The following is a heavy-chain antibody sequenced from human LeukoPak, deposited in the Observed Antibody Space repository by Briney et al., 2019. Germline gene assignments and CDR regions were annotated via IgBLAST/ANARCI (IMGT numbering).Heavy chain of an antibody. Sequence: GGSLRLSCAASGFTFSKYAMNWIRQAPGKGLEWVPTISGSGGNTYYADSVKGRFSISRDNSKNTLYLQMNSLRAEDTAVYYCAKNREYSDYDSDYWGQGILVTVSS. D-gene: IGHD5-12*01. J-gene: IGHJ4*02. CDR3: AKNREYSDYDSDY. CDR2: ISGSGGNT. V-gene: IGHV3-23*01. CDR1: GFTFSKYA.